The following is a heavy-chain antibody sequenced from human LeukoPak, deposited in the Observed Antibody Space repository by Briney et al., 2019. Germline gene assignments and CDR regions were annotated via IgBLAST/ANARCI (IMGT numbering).Heavy chain of an antibody. V-gene: IGHV1-18*04. CDR1: GYTFTGYY. CDR2: ISAYNGST. D-gene: IGHD3-10*01. CDR3: ATRSMVRGGPLPDFDY. Sequence: PRASVKVSCKASGYTFTGYYMHWVRQAPGQGLEWMGWISAYNGSTNYAQKLQGRVTMTTDTSTSTAYMELRSLRSDDTAVYYCATRSMVRGGPLPDFDYWGQGTLVTVSS. J-gene: IGHJ4*02.